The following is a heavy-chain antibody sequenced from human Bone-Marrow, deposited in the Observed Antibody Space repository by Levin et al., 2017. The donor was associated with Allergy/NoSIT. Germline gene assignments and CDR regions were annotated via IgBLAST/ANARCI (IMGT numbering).Heavy chain of an antibody. V-gene: IGHV3-23*01. D-gene: IGHD3-22*01. CDR1: GFTFSDYG. CDR2: ISSTGGST. J-gene: IGHJ6*02. Sequence: LSLTCAASGFTFSDYGMNWARQAPGKGLEWVAVISSTGGSTLYADSVKGRFTISRDNSKNTLYLQMNSLRVEDTAVYYCAKGGYDSSGYYYYYFYAMDAWGQGTTVTVSS. CDR3: AKGGYDSSGYYYYYFYAMDA.